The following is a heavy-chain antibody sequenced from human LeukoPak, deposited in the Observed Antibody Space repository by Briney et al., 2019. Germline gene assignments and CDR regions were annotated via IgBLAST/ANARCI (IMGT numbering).Heavy chain of an antibody. CDR2: IYPGDSAT. Sequence: PGASLKISSKGSGSSLTSSWIGWARPMPGKGLEWTGIIYPGDSATTYSPSFQGHVTVSADNSLITASLQPSSPTPSTTAMYYCARPGNPVYSGYEYWGQGTLVTVSS. D-gene: IGHD5-12*01. J-gene: IGHJ4*02. CDR1: GSSLTSSW. CDR3: ARPGNPVYSGYEY. V-gene: IGHV5-51*01.